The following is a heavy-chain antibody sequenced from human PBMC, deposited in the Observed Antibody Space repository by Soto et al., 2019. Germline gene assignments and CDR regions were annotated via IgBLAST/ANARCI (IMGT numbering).Heavy chain of an antibody. CDR1: GFTFSSYG. CDR3: AREGGFHYFDY. D-gene: IGHD1-26*01. J-gene: IGHJ4*02. Sequence: QVQLVESGGGVVQPGRSLRLSCAASGFTFSSYGMHWVRQAPGKGLEWVAVIWYDGSNKYYADSVKGRFTISRDNSKNTLYLLMNSLRAEDTAVYYCAREGGFHYFDYWGQGTLVTVSS. V-gene: IGHV3-33*01. CDR2: IWYDGSNK.